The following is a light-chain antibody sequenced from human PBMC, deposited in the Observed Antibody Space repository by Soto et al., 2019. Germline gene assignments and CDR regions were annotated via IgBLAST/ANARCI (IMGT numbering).Light chain of an antibody. V-gene: IGLV2-14*01. CDR2: DVS. CDR1: SSDVGGYNY. J-gene: IGLJ1*01. CDR3: SSYTSSSTPYV. Sequence: QSALTQPASVSGSPGRSITISCTGTSSDVGGYNYVSWYQQHPGKAPKLMIYDVSSRPSGVSNRFSGAKSGNTASLTISGLQTEDEADYYCSSYTSSSTPYVFGTGTKLTVL.